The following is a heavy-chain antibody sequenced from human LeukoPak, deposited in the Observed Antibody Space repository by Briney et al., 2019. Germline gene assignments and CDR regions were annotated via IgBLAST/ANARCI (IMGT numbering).Heavy chain of an antibody. CDR3: AKDYSESRVADVFFEY. D-gene: IGHD2-15*01. CDR2: ISSGFTP. J-gene: IGHJ4*02. Sequence: GGSLRLSCAASGLTFSDYAMSWFRQAPGKGLEWVSGISSGFTPHYADSVKGRFTISRDNSKNTFHLQLNSLRAEDTAVYYCAKDYSESRVADVFFEYWGQGTLVTVSS. CDR1: GLTFSDYA. V-gene: IGHV3-23*01.